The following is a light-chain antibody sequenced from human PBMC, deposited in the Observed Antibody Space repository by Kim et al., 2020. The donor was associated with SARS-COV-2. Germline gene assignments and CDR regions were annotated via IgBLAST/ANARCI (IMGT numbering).Light chain of an antibody. V-gene: IGKV1-5*01. J-gene: IGKJ2*02. CDR3: QQYNSYSGT. CDR2: DASNS. Sequence: DIQMTQSPSTLSASVGDRVTITCRASQSISSWLAWYQQKPGKVPKLLIYDASNSNLESGVPSRFSGSGSGTEFTLTISSLQPDDFATYYCQQYNSYSGTFGQGTKLEI. CDR1: QSISSW.